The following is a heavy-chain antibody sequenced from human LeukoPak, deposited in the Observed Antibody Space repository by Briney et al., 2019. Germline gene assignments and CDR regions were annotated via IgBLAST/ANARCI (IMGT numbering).Heavy chain of an antibody. CDR2: INSDGSST. Sequence: GGSLRLSCAASGFTFSSYWMYWVRQAPGKGLVWVSRINSDGSSTTYADSVKGRFTISRDNAKNTLYLQMNSLRVEDTAVYYCARDLTHYYYMDVWGKGTTVTVSS. CDR3: ARDLTHYYYMDV. V-gene: IGHV3-74*01. D-gene: IGHD3-9*01. CDR1: GFTFSSYW. J-gene: IGHJ6*03.